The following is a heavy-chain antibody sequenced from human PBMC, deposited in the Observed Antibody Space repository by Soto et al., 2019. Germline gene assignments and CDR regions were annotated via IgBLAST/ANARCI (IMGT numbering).Heavy chain of an antibody. Sequence: QVQLVQSGAEVKKPGSSVKVSCKASGGTFSSYAISWVRQAPGQGLEWMGGIIPNFGTANYAQKFQGRVTITADESTSTAYMELSSLRSEDTAVYYCARDKARGIAARQGLDYWGQGTLVTVSS. CDR3: ARDKARGIAARQGLDY. J-gene: IGHJ4*02. CDR1: GGTFSSYA. V-gene: IGHV1-69*01. CDR2: IIPNFGTA. D-gene: IGHD6-6*01.